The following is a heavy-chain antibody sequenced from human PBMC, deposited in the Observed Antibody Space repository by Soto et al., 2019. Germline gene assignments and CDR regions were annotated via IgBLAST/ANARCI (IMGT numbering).Heavy chain of an antibody. CDR3: AREGSYSAYNFAHGIQLWSFDF. V-gene: IGHV4-59*12. CDR2: IYYSGST. CDR1: VGSISSYY. D-gene: IGHD5-12*01. Sequence: PSETLSLTGTVSVGSISSYYWSWIRQPPGKGLEWIGYIYYSGSTSFNPSLESRVAMSVDTSKNHFSLNLSSVTAADMAVYYCAREGSYSAYNFAHGIQLWSFDFWGQGALVTVSS. J-gene: IGHJ4*02.